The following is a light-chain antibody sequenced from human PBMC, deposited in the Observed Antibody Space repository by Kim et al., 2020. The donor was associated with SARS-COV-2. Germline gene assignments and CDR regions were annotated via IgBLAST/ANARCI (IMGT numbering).Light chain of an antibody. CDR2: GKN. J-gene: IGLJ3*02. CDR3: NSRDSSGNHWV. V-gene: IGLV3-19*01. CDR1: SLRSYY. Sequence: ALGQKVRITCQGDSLRSYYASWYQQKQGQAPVLVIYGKNNRPSGIPDRFSGSSSGNTASLTITGAQAEDEADYYCNSRDSSGNHWVFGGGTKLTVL.